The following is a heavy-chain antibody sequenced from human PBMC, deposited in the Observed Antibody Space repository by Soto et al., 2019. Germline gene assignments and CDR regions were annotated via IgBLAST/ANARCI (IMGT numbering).Heavy chain of an antibody. J-gene: IGHJ4*02. D-gene: IGHD3-22*01. V-gene: IGHV4-59*01. CDR3: ARGHEEYYYDSSGYYYLNFDC. CDR2: IYYSGST. CDR1: GGSISSYY. Sequence: SETLSLTCTVSGGSISSYYWSWIRQPPGKGLEWIGYIYYSGSTNYNPSLKSRATISVDTSKNQFSLELSSLRSEDTAVYYCARGHEEYYYDSSGYYYLNFDCWGQGALVTVSS.